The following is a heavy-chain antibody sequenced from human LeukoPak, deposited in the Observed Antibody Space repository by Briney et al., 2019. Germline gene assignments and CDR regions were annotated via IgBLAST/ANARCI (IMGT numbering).Heavy chain of an antibody. J-gene: IGHJ6*02. CDR3: ARAPLYYYYYGMDV. V-gene: IGHV1-8*01. Sequence: GASVKVSCRASGHTFTTYDLNWVRQAPGQGLEWLGWMSPNSGNTGYAQKFQGRVTMTRDTSISTAYMELSSLRSEDTAVYYCARAPLYYYYYGMDVWGQGTTVTVSS. CDR1: GHTFTTYD. CDR2: MSPNSGNT.